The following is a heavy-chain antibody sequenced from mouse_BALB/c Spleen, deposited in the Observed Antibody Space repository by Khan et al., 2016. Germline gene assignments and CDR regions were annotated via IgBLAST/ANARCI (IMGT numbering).Heavy chain of an antibody. Sequence: QIQLVQSAAELARPGASVKMSCKASGYTFISYTMHWVKQRPGQGLEWIGYINPSSGYTEYNQKFKDKTTLTADKSSSTANMQLSSLTSEDAAVYYCSRGYFYGSSPLDYWGQGTTLTVSS. CDR2: INPSSGYT. V-gene: IGHV1-4*02. J-gene: IGHJ2*01. CDR3: SRGYFYGSSPLDY. CDR1: GYTFISYT. D-gene: IGHD1-1*01.